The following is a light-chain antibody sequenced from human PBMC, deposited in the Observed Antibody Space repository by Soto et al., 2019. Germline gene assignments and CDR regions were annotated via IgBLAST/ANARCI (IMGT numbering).Light chain of an antibody. CDR3: KDSSTAPWA. V-gene: IGKV3-20*01. CDR2: ATS. CDR1: QSVTSTY. Sequence: TQSPGTLSWSPGERATLSCRAVQSVTSTYMAWYQQKPGQAPRLLIYATSFRATGIRDRFRGSWSGTDFTLPISSMEPEDSGVYYCKDSSTAPWAFGQGAKVEIK. J-gene: IGKJ1*01.